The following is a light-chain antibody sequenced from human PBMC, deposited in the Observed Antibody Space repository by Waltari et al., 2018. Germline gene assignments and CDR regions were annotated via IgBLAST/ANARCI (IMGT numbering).Light chain of an antibody. Sequence: QSALTQPPSASGSPGQSVTISCTGTSRDVGGYNSVSWYQQHPGQAPKLMIYEVTKRPSGVPGRFSGSKSGNTAALTVAGLQAEEEADYYCSSYAGSNKGVFGGGTKLTVL. CDR2: EVT. J-gene: IGLJ3*02. CDR3: SSYAGSNKGV. V-gene: IGLV2-8*01. CDR1: SRDVGGYNS.